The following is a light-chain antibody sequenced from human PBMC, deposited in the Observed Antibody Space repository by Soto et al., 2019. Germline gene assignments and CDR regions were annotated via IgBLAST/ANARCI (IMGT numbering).Light chain of an antibody. V-gene: IGLV2-14*03. CDR2: EVN. J-gene: IGLJ1*01. CDR1: SSDIGIYKY. CDR3: SSYSSNNILSYV. Sequence: QSALTQPASVSGSPGQSIAISCTGSSSDIGIYKYVSWYQQHPGKVPKLIMFEVNNRPSGVSDRFSGSRSANTASLTISGLQAQDEADYYCSSYSSNNILSYVFGTGTKLTVL.